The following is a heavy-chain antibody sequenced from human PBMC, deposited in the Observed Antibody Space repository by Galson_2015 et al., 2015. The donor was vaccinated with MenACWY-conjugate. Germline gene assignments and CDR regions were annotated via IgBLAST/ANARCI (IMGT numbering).Heavy chain of an antibody. V-gene: IGHV3-74*01. CDR2: INNEGSDA. Sequence: SLRLSCAASGSTFSRYWMHWVRQAPGKGLVWVPYINNEGSDATYADSVNGRFTVSRDNAKNTVYLQMNSLRVEDTAVYYCARGGPSGATPDYWGQGTQVTVSS. D-gene: IGHD1-26*01. CDR1: GSTFSRYW. CDR3: ARGGPSGATPDY. J-gene: IGHJ4*02.